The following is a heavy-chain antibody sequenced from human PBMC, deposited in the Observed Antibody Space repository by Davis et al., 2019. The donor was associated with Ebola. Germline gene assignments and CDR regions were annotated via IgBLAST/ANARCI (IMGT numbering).Heavy chain of an antibody. D-gene: IGHD4-17*01. J-gene: IGHJ4*02. V-gene: IGHV3-11*01. CDR3: ARAHNYGDSDY. Sequence: GESLKISCAASGFTFSNYYMTWVRQAPGKGLEWVAYITATGSIRYYADSVKGRFTISRDNAKNSLYLQMDRLRADDTAVYYCARAHNYGDSDYWSQGTLVTVSS. CDR2: ITATGSIR. CDR1: GFTFSNYY.